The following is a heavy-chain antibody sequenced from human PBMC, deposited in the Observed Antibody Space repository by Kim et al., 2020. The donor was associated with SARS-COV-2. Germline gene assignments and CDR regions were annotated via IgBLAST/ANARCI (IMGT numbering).Heavy chain of an antibody. Sequence: SETLSLTCTVSGGSISSSSYYWGWIRQPPGKGLEWIGSIYYSGSTYYNPSLKSRVTISVDTSKNQFSLKLSSVTAADTAVYYCARRGRITGTSYYFDYWGQGTLVTVSS. CDR1: GGSISSSSYY. J-gene: IGHJ4*02. CDR2: IYYSGST. D-gene: IGHD1-7*01. V-gene: IGHV4-39*07. CDR3: ARRGRITGTSYYFDY.